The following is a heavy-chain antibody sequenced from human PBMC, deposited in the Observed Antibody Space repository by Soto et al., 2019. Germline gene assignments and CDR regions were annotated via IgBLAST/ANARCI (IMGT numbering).Heavy chain of an antibody. CDR2: ISSGGGST. V-gene: IGHV3-11*01. CDR1: GFTFSDYY. CDR3: VRVHMMLFSYYYAMDV. J-gene: IGHJ6*02. D-gene: IGHD3-16*01. Sequence: PGGSLRLSCAASGFTFSDYYMTWIRQAPGKGLEWVSYISSGGGSTDSADSVKGRFTISRDNAENSLSLQMNGLRAEDTAVYYCVRVHMMLFSYYYAMDVWGQGTTVTVSS.